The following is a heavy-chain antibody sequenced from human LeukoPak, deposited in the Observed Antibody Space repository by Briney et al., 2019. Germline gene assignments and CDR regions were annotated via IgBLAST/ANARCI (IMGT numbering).Heavy chain of an antibody. V-gene: IGHV1-18*01. CDR3: ARDPASEDYYYGMDV. CDR1: GYTFTSYG. CDR2: ISAYNGNT. Sequence: ASVKVSCKASGYTFTSYGISWVRQAPGQGLEWMGWISAYNGNTNYAQKLQGRVTMTTDTSTSTAYMELRSLRSDDTAVYYCARDPASEDYYYGMDVWGQGTTVTVPS. D-gene: IGHD1-14*01. J-gene: IGHJ6*02.